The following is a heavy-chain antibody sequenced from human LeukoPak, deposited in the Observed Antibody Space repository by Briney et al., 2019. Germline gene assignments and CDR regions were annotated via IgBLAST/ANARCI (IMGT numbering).Heavy chain of an antibody. CDR2: IKQDGSEK. CDR3: ASDRHSSFPSLSAYYYYMAV. CDR1: GFTFSSYW. Sequence: PGGSLRLSCAASGFTFSSYWMSWVRQAPGKGLEWVANIKQDGSEKYYVDSVKGRFTISRDNAKNSLYLQMNSLRAEDTAVYYCASDRHSSFPSLSAYYYYMAVRGKGTTVTVSS. D-gene: IGHD6-19*01. V-gene: IGHV3-7*01. J-gene: IGHJ6*03.